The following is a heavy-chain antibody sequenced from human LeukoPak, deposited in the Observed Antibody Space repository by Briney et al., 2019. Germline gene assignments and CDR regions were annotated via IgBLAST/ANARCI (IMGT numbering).Heavy chain of an antibody. CDR2: ISSSGSTI. CDR3: AGGSYCSSTSCYISAFDI. CDR1: GFTFSDYY. V-gene: IGHV3-11*01. J-gene: IGHJ3*02. D-gene: IGHD2-2*02. Sequence: GGSLRLSCASSGFTFSDYYMSWIRQAPGKGLEWVSYISSSGSTIYYADSVKGRFTISRDNAKNSLYLQMNSLRAEDTAVYYCAGGSYCSSTSCYISAFDIWGQGTMVTVSS.